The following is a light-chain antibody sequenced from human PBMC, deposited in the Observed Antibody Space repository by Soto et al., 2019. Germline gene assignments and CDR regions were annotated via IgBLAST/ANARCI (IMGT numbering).Light chain of an antibody. J-gene: IGLJ2*01. CDR3: CSYTTSSTLV. CDR1: NSDVGGYNY. CDR2: EVS. V-gene: IGLV2-14*01. Sequence: QSALTQPASVSGSPGQSITISCTGTNSDVGGYNYVSWYQQHPGKAPKLMIFEVSNRPSGVSHRFSGSKSGNTASLTISGLLAEDEADYYCCSYTTSSTLVFGGGTKLTVL.